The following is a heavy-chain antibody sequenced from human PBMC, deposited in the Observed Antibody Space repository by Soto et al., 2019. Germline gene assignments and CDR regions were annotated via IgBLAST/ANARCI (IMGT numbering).Heavy chain of an antibody. J-gene: IGHJ6*01. CDR3: AKDLLWFGEVLSKSPYYYYGVDV. Sequence: ASVKVSCKASGYTFISYAIRWVRQAPGQGLDCIGWISAYNGNTNYADKLQGRVTMTTDTSTSAAYMELRILKPDDSPVYYCAKDLLWFGEVLSKSPYYYYGVDV. D-gene: IGHD3-10*01. CDR2: ISAYNGNT. CDR1: GYTFISYA. V-gene: IGHV1-18*04.